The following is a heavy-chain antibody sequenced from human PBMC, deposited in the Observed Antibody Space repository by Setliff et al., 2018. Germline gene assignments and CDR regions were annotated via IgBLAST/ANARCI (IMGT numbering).Heavy chain of an antibody. Sequence: ASVKVSCKASGYTFTSYGISWVRQAPGQGLEWMGRIIPLFETTNYVEKFQGRVTITADKSTSTAYMELRSLRSDDTAVYYCARANDYSSGWYFYYYGMDVWGQGTTVTVSS. V-gene: IGHV1-18*01. D-gene: IGHD6-19*01. J-gene: IGHJ6*02. CDR3: ARANDYSSGWYFYYYGMDV. CDR2: IIPLFETT. CDR1: GYTFTSYG.